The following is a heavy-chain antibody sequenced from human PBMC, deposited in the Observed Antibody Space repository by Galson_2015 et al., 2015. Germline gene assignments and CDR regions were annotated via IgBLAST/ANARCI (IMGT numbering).Heavy chain of an antibody. CDR3: ARDQREGITIFGVVNWFDP. CDR1: GYTFTSYG. J-gene: IGHJ5*02. CDR2: ISAYNGNT. D-gene: IGHD3-3*01. V-gene: IGHV1-18*01. Sequence: SVKVSCKASGYTFTSYGISWVRQAPGQGLEWMGWISAYNGNTNYAQKLQGRVTMTTDTSTSTAYMELRSLRSDDTAVYYCARDQREGITIFGVVNWFDPWGQGTLVTVSS.